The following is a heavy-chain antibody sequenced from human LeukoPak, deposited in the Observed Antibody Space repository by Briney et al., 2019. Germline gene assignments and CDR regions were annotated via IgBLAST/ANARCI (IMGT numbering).Heavy chain of an antibody. CDR2: ISSGSSYI. V-gene: IGHV3-21*01. Sequence: PGGSLRLSCAASGFTFNNYNMDWVRQAPGKGLEWVSSISSGSSYIYYADSVKGRFTISRDNAKNSLYLQMNSLRAEDTAVYYCARXLADPRYDTFDIWGQGTMVTVSS. CDR3: ARXLADPRYDTFDI. J-gene: IGHJ3*02. D-gene: IGHD6-13*01. CDR1: GFTFNNYN.